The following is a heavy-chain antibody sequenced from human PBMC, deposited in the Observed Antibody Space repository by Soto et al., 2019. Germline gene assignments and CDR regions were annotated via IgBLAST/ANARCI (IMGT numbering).Heavy chain of an antibody. D-gene: IGHD6-13*01. CDR1: GFTFSSYG. CDR3: LIAAAGNYYYYGMDV. Sequence: GGSLRLSCAASGFTFSSYGMHWVRQAPGKGLEWVAVIWYDGSNKYYADSVKGRFTISRDNSKNTLYLQMNSLRAEDTAVYYCLIAAAGNYYYYGMDVWGQGTTVTVSS. V-gene: IGHV3-33*01. CDR2: IWYDGSNK. J-gene: IGHJ6*02.